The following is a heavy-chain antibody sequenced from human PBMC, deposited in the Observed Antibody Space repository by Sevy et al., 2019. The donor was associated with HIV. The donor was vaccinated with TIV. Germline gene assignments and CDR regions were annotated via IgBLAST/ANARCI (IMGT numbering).Heavy chain of an antibody. Sequence: GGSLRLSCAAFGFTFSGFGMHWVRQAPGKGLEWVALISYDGSNKYYADSVKGRFTISRDKFKNTLYLQMNSLRGEDTAVYYCAKDQGAHYYYGMDVWGQGTTVTVSS. CDR1: GFTFSGFG. CDR2: ISYDGSNK. CDR3: AKDQGAHYYYGMDV. J-gene: IGHJ6*02. V-gene: IGHV3-30*18.